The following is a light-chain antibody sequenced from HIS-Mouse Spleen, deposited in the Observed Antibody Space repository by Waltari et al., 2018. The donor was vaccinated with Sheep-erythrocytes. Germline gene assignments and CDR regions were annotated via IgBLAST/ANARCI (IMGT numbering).Light chain of an antibody. CDR3: CSYAGSYTVV. Sequence: QSALTQPRSVSGSPGQSVTISCTGTSRDVGGSNSVSWYQQHPGKAPKLMIYDVSKRPSGVPDRFSGSKSGNTASLTISGLQAEDEADYYCCSYAGSYTVVFGGGTKLTVL. J-gene: IGLJ2*01. CDR2: DVS. V-gene: IGLV2-11*01. CDR1: SRDVGGSNS.